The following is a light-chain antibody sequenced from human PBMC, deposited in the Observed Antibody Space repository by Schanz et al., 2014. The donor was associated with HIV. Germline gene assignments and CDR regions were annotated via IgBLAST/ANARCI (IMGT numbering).Light chain of an antibody. V-gene: IGLV1-40*01. CDR1: RSNIGAGYA. CDR3: QSYDSSLSGMI. J-gene: IGLJ2*01. CDR2: GNS. Sequence: QSVLTQPPSVSGAPGQRVTISCTGSRSNIGAGYAVHWYQQLPGTAPKLLIYGNSNRPSGVPDRISGSKSGTSVSLAITGLQAEDEADYYCQSYDSSLSGMIFGGGTKLTVL.